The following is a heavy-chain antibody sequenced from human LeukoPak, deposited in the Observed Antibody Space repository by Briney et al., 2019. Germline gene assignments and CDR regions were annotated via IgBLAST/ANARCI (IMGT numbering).Heavy chain of an antibody. J-gene: IGHJ4*02. CDR3: ARDQQDLSGSYSLTFDY. CDR1: GFTFSSYA. Sequence: GGSLRLSCAASGFTFSSYAMHWVRQAPGKGLEWVAVVSYDGSNKYHADSVKGRFTISRDNSKNTLYLQMTSLRAEDTAVYYCARDQQDLSGSYSLTFDYWGQRTLVTVSS. D-gene: IGHD1-26*01. CDR2: VSYDGSNK. V-gene: IGHV3-30-3*01.